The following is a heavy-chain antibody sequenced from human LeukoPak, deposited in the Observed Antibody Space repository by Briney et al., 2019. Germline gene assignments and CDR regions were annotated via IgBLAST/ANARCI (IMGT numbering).Heavy chain of an antibody. CDR2: ISYDGSNK. J-gene: IGHJ3*02. D-gene: IGHD3-10*01. Sequence: GGSLRLSCTASGFTFSSYAMHWVRQAPGKGLEWVAVISYDGSNKYYADSVKGRFTISRDNSKNTLYLQMNSLRAEDTAVYYCAEDGSGSHHNAFDIWGQGTMVTVSS. CDR3: AEDGSGSHHNAFDI. V-gene: IGHV3-30-3*01. CDR1: GFTFSSYA.